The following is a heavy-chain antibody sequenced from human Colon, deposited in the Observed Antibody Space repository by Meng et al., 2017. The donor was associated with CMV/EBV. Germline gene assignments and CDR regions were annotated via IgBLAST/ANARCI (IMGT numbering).Heavy chain of an antibody. Sequence: EVQLVESGGGLVKPGGSLRLSCAASGFTFSSYSMNWVRQAPGKGLEWVSSISSSSSYIYYADSVKGRFTISRDNAKNSLYLQMNSLRAEDTAVYYCARVWVEMATIGTFDYWGQVTLGTVSS. CDR3: ARVWVEMATIGTFDY. J-gene: IGHJ4*02. CDR2: ISSSSSYI. D-gene: IGHD5-24*01. V-gene: IGHV3-21*01. CDR1: GFTFSSYS.